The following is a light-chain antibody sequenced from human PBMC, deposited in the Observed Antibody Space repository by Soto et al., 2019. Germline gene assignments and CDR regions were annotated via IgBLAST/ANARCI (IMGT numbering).Light chain of an antibody. Sequence: DIRMTQSPSSLSASVGYTVTITCRASQTISSGLAWYQQKPGKAPKLLIYKASTLKSGVPSRFSGSGSGTEFTLTISSLQPDDFATYYCQHYNSYSEAFGQGTKVDIK. CDR1: QTISSG. J-gene: IGKJ1*01. CDR3: QHYNSYSEA. V-gene: IGKV1-5*03. CDR2: KAS.